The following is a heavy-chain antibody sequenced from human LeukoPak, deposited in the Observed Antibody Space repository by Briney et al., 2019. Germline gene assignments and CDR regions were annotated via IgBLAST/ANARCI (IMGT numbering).Heavy chain of an antibody. V-gene: IGHV3-21*01. CDR3: ARDSYSYDSSGYSIRPIDY. Sequence: GGSLRLSCAASGFTFSSYSMNWVRQAPGKGLEWVSSISSSSSYIYYADSVKGRFTISRDNAKNSLYLQMNSLRAEDTAVYYCARDSYSYDSSGYSIRPIDYWGQGTLVTVSS. D-gene: IGHD3-22*01. J-gene: IGHJ4*02. CDR1: GFTFSSYS. CDR2: ISSSSSYI.